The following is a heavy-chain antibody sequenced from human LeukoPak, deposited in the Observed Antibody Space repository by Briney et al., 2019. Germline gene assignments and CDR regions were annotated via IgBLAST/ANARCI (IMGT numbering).Heavy chain of an antibody. Sequence: SETLSLTCTVSGGSISGSNYYWGWIRQPQGKGREWIGTISYSGSTYYNPAIKSRITISVNRKKNQYSLKMSSVPAADTAVYHCASGKCELRLGGRDWGQGTLVTVSS. J-gene: IGHJ4*02. CDR2: ISYSGST. D-gene: IGHD1-26*01. V-gene: IGHV4-39*01. CDR3: ASGKCELRLGGRD. CDR1: GGSISGSNYY.